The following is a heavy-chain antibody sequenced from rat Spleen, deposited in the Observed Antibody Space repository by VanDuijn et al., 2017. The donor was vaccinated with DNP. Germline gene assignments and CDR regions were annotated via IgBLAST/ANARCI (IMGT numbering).Heavy chain of an antibody. Sequence: QVQLKESGPGLVQPSQTLSLTCTVSGFSLTTYGVSWVRQPPGKGLEWLAALSSGGSTYYNSALKSRLSISRDTSKNQVFLKLNSLQTEDSAIYFCTRGYRYNPPYAMDAWGQGTSVTVSS. CDR2: LSSGGST. CDR3: TRGYRYNPPYAMDA. D-gene: IGHD1-5*01. J-gene: IGHJ4*01. CDR1: GFSLTTYG. V-gene: IGHV2S12*01.